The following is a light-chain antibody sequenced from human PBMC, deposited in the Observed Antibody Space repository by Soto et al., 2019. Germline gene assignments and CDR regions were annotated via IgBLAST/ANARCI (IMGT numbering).Light chain of an antibody. CDR2: DDS. CDR1: YIGSKS. CDR3: QVWDSSSDLLV. V-gene: IGLV3-21*02. Sequence: SYELTQPPSVSVAPGQTASVSCGGNYIGSKSVHWYQQRPGQAPVLVVYDDSDRPSGIPERFSGSNSGHTATLTIRRVEAGDEADYYCQVWDSSSDLLVFGGGTQLTVL. J-gene: IGLJ2*01.